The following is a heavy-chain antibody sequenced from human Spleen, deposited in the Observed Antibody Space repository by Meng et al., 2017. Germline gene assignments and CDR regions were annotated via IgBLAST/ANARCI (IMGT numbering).Heavy chain of an antibody. CDR2: IGHSGIT. V-gene: IGHV4-39*01. D-gene: IGHD6-19*01. CDR3: VRSSGWVRTGFDP. CDR1: GRSISTSGYY. J-gene: IGHJ5*02. Sequence: QPQLQESGPGLVKPSEALSLTWSVSGRSISTSGYYWGWIRQPPGKGLEWIGSIGHSGITYYTPSLKSRVTVSIDTSKSQFSLKLTSVTAADTAVYYCVRSSGWVRTGFDPWGQGTLVTVSS.